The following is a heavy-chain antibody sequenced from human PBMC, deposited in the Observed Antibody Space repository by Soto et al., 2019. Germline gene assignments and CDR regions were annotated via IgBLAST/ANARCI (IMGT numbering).Heavy chain of an antibody. CDR3: AKDCEIAVAGY. D-gene: IGHD6-19*01. V-gene: IGHV3-30*18. Sequence: QVQLVESGGGVVQPGRYLRLSCAASGFTFSSYGMHWVRQAPGKGLEWVAVISYDGSNKYYADSVKGRFTISRDNSKNTLYLQMNSLRAEDTAVYYCAKDCEIAVAGYWGQGTLVTVSS. CDR2: ISYDGSNK. J-gene: IGHJ4*02. CDR1: GFTFSSYG.